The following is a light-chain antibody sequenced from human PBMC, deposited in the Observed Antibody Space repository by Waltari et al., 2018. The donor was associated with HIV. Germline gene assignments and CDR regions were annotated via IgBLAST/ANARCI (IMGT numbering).Light chain of an antibody. CDR3: GAWDTRLTVEV. CDR1: SSNIWGSH. CDR2: DNI. J-gene: IGLJ2*01. V-gene: IGLV1-51*01. Sequence: QSVVTQPPSVSAAPGQKVTIPCSGSSSNIWGSHVSWYQHLPGTSPKLLIYDNIKRPSGIPDRCSGSKSGTSATLGITGLQTGDEADYYCGAWDTRLTVEVFGGGTRLTVL.